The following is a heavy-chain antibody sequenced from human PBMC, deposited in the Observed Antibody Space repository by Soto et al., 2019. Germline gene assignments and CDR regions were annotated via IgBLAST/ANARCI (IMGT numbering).Heavy chain of an antibody. CDR1: GGSISSGGYY. D-gene: IGHD4-4*01. CDR2: IYYSGST. Sequence: SETLSLTCTVSGGSISSGGYYWSWIRQHPGKGLEWIGYIYYSGSTYYNPSLKSRVTISVDTSKNQFSLKLSSVTAADTAVYYCARVPAPPMTTAYGMDVWGQGTTVTVSS. V-gene: IGHV4-31*03. J-gene: IGHJ6*02. CDR3: ARVPAPPMTTAYGMDV.